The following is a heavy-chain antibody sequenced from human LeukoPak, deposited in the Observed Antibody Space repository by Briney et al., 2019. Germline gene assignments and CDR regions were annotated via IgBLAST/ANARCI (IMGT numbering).Heavy chain of an antibody. V-gene: IGHV3-53*01. J-gene: IGHJ4*02. CDR3: ARAGWELEDYFDY. CDR1: GFTVSSNY. CDR2: IYSGGST. D-gene: IGHD1-26*01. Sequence: GGSLRLSCAASGFTVSSNYMSWVRQAPGKGLEWVSVIYSGGSTYYADSVKGRFTISRDNSKNTLYLQMNSLRAEDTAVYYCARAGWELEDYFDYWGQGTLVTVSS.